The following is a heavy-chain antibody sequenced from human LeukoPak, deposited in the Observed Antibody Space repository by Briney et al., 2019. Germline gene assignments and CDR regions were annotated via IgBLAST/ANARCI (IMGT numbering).Heavy chain of an antibody. Sequence: SETLSLTCTVSGGSISSSSYYRGWIRQPPGKGLEWIGSIYYSGSTYYNPSLKSRVTISVDTSKNQFSLKLSSVTAADTAVYYCARQPGIAGPQASYWGQGTLVTVSS. CDR2: IYYSGST. V-gene: IGHV4-39*01. D-gene: IGHD6-13*01. CDR3: ARQPGIAGPQASY. CDR1: GGSISSSSYY. J-gene: IGHJ4*02.